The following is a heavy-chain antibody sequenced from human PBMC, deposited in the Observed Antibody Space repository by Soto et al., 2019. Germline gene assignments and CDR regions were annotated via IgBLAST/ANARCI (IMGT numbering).Heavy chain of an antibody. J-gene: IGHJ4*02. CDR1: GGSINNHY. Sequence: PSETLSLTCTVSGGSINNHYWSWIRQPPGKGLEWIGYIYYSGTTNYNPSLKGRVTISVDTSKNQFSLNLTSLTAADTATYYCAGTNWYGEYWGQGTLVTVSS. V-gene: IGHV4-59*11. CDR3: AGTNWYGEY. D-gene: IGHD2-8*01. CDR2: IYYSGTT.